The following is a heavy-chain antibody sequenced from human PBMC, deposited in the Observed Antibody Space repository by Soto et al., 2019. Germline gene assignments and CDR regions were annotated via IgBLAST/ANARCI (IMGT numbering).Heavy chain of an antibody. J-gene: IGHJ6*02. CDR2: INHSGST. CDR3: AREWVVATILYYYYYGMDV. CDR1: GGSFIGYY. Sequence: PSATLSLTGAVYGGSFIGYYWSWSRQPPGKGREWIGEINHSGSTNYNPSLKSRVTISVDTSKNQFSLKLSSVTAADTAVYYCAREWVVATILYYYYYGMDVWGQGTTVTVSS. V-gene: IGHV4-34*01. D-gene: IGHD5-12*01.